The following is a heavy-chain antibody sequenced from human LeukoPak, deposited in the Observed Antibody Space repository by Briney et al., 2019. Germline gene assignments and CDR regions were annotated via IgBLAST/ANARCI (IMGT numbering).Heavy chain of an antibody. Sequence: GGSLRLSCAASGFTVSSNYMSWVRQAPGKGLEWVSVIYSGGSTYYADSVKGRFTISRDNSKNTLHLQMNSLRAEDTAVYYCARENSSGYYYGFDYWGQGTLVTVSS. J-gene: IGHJ4*02. D-gene: IGHD3-22*01. CDR3: ARENSSGYYYGFDY. V-gene: IGHV3-53*01. CDR2: IYSGGST. CDR1: GFTVSSNY.